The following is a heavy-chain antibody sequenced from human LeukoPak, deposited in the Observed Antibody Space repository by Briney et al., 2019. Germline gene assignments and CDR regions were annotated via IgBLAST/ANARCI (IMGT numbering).Heavy chain of an antibody. CDR2: MYYRGNT. D-gene: IGHD1-7*01. Sequence: PSETLSLTCTVSGGSISTITYYWGWTRQPPGKGLEWVGHMYYRGNTFYNPSLKSRVTISVDTSKNQFSLKLRSVTAADTAVYYCARLYGNYQNYFDYWGQGTLVTVSS. CDR1: GGSISTITYY. J-gene: IGHJ4*02. V-gene: IGHV4-39*07. CDR3: ARLYGNYQNYFDY.